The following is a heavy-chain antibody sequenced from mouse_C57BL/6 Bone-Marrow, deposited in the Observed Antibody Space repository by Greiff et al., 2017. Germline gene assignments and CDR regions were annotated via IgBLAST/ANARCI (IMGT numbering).Heavy chain of an antibody. CDR2: IYPGSGNT. J-gene: IGHJ2*01. Sequence: VQLQQSGAELVRPGASVKLSCKASGYTFTDYYINWVKQRPGQGLEWIARIYPGSGNTYYNEKFKGKATLTAEKSSSTAYMQLSSLTSEDSAVYFCARRISLDYWGQGTTLTVSS. CDR1: GYTFTDYY. CDR3: ARRISLDY. V-gene: IGHV1-76*01.